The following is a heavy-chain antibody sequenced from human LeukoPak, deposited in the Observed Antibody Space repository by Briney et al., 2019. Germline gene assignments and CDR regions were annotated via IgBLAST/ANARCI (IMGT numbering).Heavy chain of an antibody. CDR2: ISGSGGST. V-gene: IGHV3-23*01. D-gene: IGHD3-10*01. CDR1: GFTFSSYA. J-gene: IGHJ5*02. CDR3: ARDVRRLLWFGELYIAENWFDP. Sequence: PGGSLRLSCAASGFTFSSYAMSWVRQAPGKGLEWVSAISGSGGSTYYADSVKGRFTISRDNAKNSLYLQMNSLRAEDTAVYYCARDVRRLLWFGELYIAENWFDPWGQGTLVTVSS.